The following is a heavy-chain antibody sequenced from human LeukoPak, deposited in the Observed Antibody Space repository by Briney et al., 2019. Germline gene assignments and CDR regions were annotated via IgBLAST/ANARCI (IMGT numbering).Heavy chain of an antibody. Sequence: SETLSLTCTVSGGSVSSGSYYWSWIRQPPGKGLEWIGYLYYSGSTNYNPSLKSRVTISVDTSKNQFSLKLTSVIAEDTAVYYCARGSYYDRPSRSRVEYWGPGTLVTVSS. CDR2: LYYSGST. CDR1: GGSVSSGSYY. D-gene: IGHD3-22*01. V-gene: IGHV4-61*01. CDR3: ARGSYYDRPSRSRVEY. J-gene: IGHJ4*02.